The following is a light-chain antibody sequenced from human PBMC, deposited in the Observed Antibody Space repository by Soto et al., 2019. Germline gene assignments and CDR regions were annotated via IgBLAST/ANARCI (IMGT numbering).Light chain of an antibody. Sequence: QSALTQPASVSGSPGQSITISCTGTSSDVGGYTYVSWYQQHPGKAPKLMIYQVSNRPSGISNRFSGSKSGNTASLTISGLQPEDEADYYCSSYTSSNPRVFGGGTKLTVL. V-gene: IGLV2-14*01. CDR2: QVS. J-gene: IGLJ3*02. CDR3: SSYTSSNPRV. CDR1: SSDVGGYTY.